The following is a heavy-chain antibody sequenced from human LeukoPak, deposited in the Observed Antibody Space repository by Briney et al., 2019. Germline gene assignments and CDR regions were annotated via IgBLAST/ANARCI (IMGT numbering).Heavy chain of an antibody. D-gene: IGHD6-19*01. CDR1: GYSFTSYW. Sequence: GESLKISCKGSGYSFTSYWIGWVRQMPGKGLEWMGIIYPGDSDTRYSPSFQGQVTISADKSISTAYLQWSSLKASDTAMYYCARRAVDNSYYYYMDVWGKGTTVTVSS. CDR3: ARRAVDNSYYYYMDV. V-gene: IGHV5-51*01. J-gene: IGHJ6*03. CDR2: IYPGDSDT.